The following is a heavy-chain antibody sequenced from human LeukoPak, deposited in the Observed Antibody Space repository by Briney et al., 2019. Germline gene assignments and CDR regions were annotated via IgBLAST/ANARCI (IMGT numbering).Heavy chain of an antibody. Sequence: KASETLSLTCAVSGGSISSSSYYWGWIRQPPGKGLEWIGSIYYSGSTYYNPSLKSRVTISVDTSKNQFSLKLSSVTAADTAVYYCARGEGDYYDSSGYFDYWGQGTLVTVSS. D-gene: IGHD3-22*01. V-gene: IGHV4-39*07. CDR3: ARGEGDYYDSSGYFDY. CDR1: GGSISSSSYY. CDR2: IYYSGST. J-gene: IGHJ4*02.